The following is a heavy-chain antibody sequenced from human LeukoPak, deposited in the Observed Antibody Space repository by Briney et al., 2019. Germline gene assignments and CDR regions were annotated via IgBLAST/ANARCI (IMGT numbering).Heavy chain of an antibody. CDR1: GGSISSYY. D-gene: IGHD4-17*01. CDR2: IYYTGST. V-gene: IGHV4-59*01. Sequence: SQTLCLTRTVSGGSISSYYSSWIRQPPGKGLEWIGYIYYTGSTNYNPSLKSRVTISIDTSKNQFSLNLSSVTAADTAVYYCARATYGDLPYDYWGQGTLVTVSS. J-gene: IGHJ4*02. CDR3: ARATYGDLPYDY.